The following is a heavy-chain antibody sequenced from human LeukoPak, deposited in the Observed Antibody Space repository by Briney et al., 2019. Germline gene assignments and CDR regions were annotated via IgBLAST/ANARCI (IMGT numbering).Heavy chain of an antibody. CDR1: GFSFHYYA. V-gene: IGHV3-30-3*01. Sequence: PGGSLRLSWAASGFSFHYYAMHWVRQAPGKGLEWVAVISYDGANEYYADSVKGRLTISRDNSKNTLYMEMSSLRPEDTAVYYCARPIDNGSGSYYFPYWGQGTLVTVSS. CDR2: ISYDGANE. D-gene: IGHD3-10*01. CDR3: ARPIDNGSGSYYFPY. J-gene: IGHJ4*02.